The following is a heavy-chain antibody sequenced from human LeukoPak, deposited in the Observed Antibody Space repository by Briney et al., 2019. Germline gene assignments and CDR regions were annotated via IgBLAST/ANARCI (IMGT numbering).Heavy chain of an antibody. D-gene: IGHD1-26*01. J-gene: IGHJ4*02. CDR1: GGSISSSSYY. CDR2: IYYSGST. CDR3: ARDWGVGATGY. V-gene: IGHV4-39*07. Sequence: SETLSLTCTVSGGSISSSSYYWGWIRQPPGKGLEWIVSIYYSGSTYYNPSLKSRVTISVDTSKNQFSLKLSSVTAADTAVYYCARDWGVGATGYWGQGTLVTVSS.